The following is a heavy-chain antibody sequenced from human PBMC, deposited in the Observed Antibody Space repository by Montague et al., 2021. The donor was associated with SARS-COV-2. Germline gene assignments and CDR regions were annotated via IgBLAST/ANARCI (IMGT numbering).Heavy chain of an antibody. CDR3: ARGPRITMIVVVITDIWFDP. Sequence: SETLSLTCAVYGGSFSGYYWSWIRQPPGKGLEWIGEINHSGNTXXXPSXXXRVTISVDTSKNQFSLKLSSVTAADTAVYYCARGPRITMIVVVITDIWFDPWGQGTLVTVSS. CDR2: INHSGNT. J-gene: IGHJ5*02. D-gene: IGHD3-22*01. V-gene: IGHV4-34*01. CDR1: GGSFSGYY.